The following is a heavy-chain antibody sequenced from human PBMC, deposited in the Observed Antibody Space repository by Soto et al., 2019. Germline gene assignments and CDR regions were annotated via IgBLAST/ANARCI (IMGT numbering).Heavy chain of an antibody. Sequence: SVKVSCKASGGTFSSYAISWVRQAPGQGLEWMGGIIPIFGTANYAQKFQGRVTITADESTSTAYMELSSLRSEDTAVYYCARDNNCSGGSCYTLRAFDIWGQGTMVTV. D-gene: IGHD2-15*01. CDR2: IIPIFGTA. V-gene: IGHV1-69*13. CDR3: ARDNNCSGGSCYTLRAFDI. J-gene: IGHJ3*02. CDR1: GGTFSSYA.